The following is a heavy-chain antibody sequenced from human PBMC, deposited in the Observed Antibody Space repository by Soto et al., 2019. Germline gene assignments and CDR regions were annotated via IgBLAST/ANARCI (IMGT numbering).Heavy chain of an antibody. CDR3: AIAPYYYYYRMDV. D-gene: IGHD2-21*01. V-gene: IGHV4-34*01. CDR1: GGSFSGYY. CDR2: INHSGST. J-gene: IGHJ6*02. Sequence: QVQLQQWGAGLLKPSETLSLTCAVYGGSFSGYYWSWIRQPPGKGLEWIGEINHSGSTNYNPSLNSRVTISVDTSKNQFSLKLSSVTAADTAVYYCAIAPYYYYYRMDVWGQGTTVTVSS.